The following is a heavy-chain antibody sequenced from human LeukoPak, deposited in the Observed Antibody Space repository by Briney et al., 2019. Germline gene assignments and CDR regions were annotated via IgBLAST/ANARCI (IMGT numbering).Heavy chain of an antibody. J-gene: IGHJ5*02. Sequence: KPSETLSLTCAVYGGSFSGYYWSWIRQPPGKGLEWIGEINHSGSTSYNPSLKSRVTISVDTSKNQFSLKLSSVTAADTAVYYCARGTRVTKRFDPWGQGTLVTVSS. CDR3: ARGTRVTKRFDP. CDR1: GGSFSGYY. D-gene: IGHD4-17*01. V-gene: IGHV4-34*01. CDR2: INHSGST.